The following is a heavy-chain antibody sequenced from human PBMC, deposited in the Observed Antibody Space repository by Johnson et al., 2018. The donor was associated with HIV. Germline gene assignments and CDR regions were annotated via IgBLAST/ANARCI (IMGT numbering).Heavy chain of an antibody. CDR2: IDWTGGNS. CDR3: ARGSSEGAFDI. V-gene: IGHV3-20*04. J-gene: IGHJ3*02. D-gene: IGHD6-19*01. CDR1: GFTFDDYG. Sequence: VQLVESGGGLVQPGGSLILSCAASGFTFDDYGMSWVRPAPGKGLEWVSGIDWTGGNSGYAYCVKGRFTISRDNSKNTLYLKMNSLRAEETAVYYCARGSSEGAFDIWGQGTMVTVSS.